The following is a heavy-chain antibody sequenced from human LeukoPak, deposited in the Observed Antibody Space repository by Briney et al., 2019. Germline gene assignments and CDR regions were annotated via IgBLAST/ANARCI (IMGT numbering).Heavy chain of an antibody. CDR2: IKEDESQE. D-gene: IGHD7-27*01. Sequence: GGSLRLSCAASGFSFSDSWMSWVRQAPGKGPEWVANIKEDESQEHYADSVKGRFTVSRDNAKNSPFLQMNSLRVEDTAVYYCATYKNWVAGDVWGQGTTVSVSS. J-gene: IGHJ6*02. CDR1: GFSFSDSW. CDR3: ATYKNWVAGDV. V-gene: IGHV3-7*01.